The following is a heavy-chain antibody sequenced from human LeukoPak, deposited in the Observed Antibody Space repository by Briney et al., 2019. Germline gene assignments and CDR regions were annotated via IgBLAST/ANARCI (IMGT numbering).Heavy chain of an antibody. CDR2: ISSNGGRT. J-gene: IGHJ4*02. Sequence: GGSLRLSCAASGFTFSSYAMYWVRQAPGKGLEYVSVISSNGGRTYYANSVKGRFTISRDNSKNTLYLQMGSLRAEDMGVYYCARGGPLQWELLVCGGQGSLVTASS. D-gene: IGHD1-26*01. CDR3: ARGGPLQWELLVC. V-gene: IGHV3-64*01. CDR1: GFTFSSYA.